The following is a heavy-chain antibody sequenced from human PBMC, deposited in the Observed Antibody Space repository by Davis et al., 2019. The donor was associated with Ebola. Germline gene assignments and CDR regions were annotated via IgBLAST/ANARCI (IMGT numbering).Heavy chain of an antibody. CDR3: AKNNWNDFIILDY. J-gene: IGHJ4*02. CDR1: GFTFSSYG. CDR2: IWYDGSNK. D-gene: IGHD1-1*01. V-gene: IGHV3-33*06. Sequence: PGGSLRLSCAASGFTFSSYGMHWVRQAPGKGLEWVAVIWYDGSNKYYADSVKGRFTISRDNSKNTLYLQMNSLRAEDTAVYYCAKNNWNDFIILDYWGQGTLVTVSS.